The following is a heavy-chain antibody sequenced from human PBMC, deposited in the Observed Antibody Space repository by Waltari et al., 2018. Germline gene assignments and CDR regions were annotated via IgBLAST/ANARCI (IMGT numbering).Heavy chain of an antibody. CDR1: GYSFTSYW. V-gene: IGHV5-51*03. Sequence: EVQLVQSGAEVKKPGESLKISCKGSGYSFTSYWIGWVRQMPGTGLAWMGIVYPGDSDTRYSPSFQGQETISADKSISTAYLQWSSLKASDTAMYYCAHLWGSGSYSDWYYFDYWGQGTLVTVSS. J-gene: IGHJ4*02. CDR3: AHLWGSGSYSDWYYFDY. CDR2: VYPGDSDT. D-gene: IGHD3-10*01.